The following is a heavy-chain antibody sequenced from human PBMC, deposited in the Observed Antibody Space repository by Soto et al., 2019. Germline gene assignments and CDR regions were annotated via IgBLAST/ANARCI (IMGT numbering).Heavy chain of an antibody. CDR2: INPFDGSR. Sequence: ASVKVSCKASGYIFTSYYIHWVRQAPGQGLEWMGWINPFDGSRMFAQSFQGRVTMTRDTSTSTVYMEVSSLRSEDTAVYYCARGDVLVPAAPGNYWGQGTRVTVSS. J-gene: IGHJ4*02. CDR1: GYIFTSYY. V-gene: IGHV1-46*01. D-gene: IGHD2-2*01. CDR3: ARGDVLVPAAPGNY.